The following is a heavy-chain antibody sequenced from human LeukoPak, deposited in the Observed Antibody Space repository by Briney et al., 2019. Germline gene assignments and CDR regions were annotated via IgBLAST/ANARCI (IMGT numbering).Heavy chain of an antibody. CDR3: ARDYYYDSSGYKRPAFDI. CDR1: GFTVSSNY. Sequence: GGSLRLSCAASGFTVSSNYMSWVRQAPGKGLEWVSVIYSGGSTYYADSVKGRLTISRDNSKNTLYLQMNSLRAEDTAVYYCARDYYYDSSGYKRPAFDIWGQGTMVTVSS. CDR2: IYSGGST. V-gene: IGHV3-66*01. J-gene: IGHJ3*02. D-gene: IGHD3-22*01.